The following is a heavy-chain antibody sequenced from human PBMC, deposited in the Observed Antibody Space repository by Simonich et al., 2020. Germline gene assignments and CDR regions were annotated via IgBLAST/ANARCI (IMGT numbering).Heavy chain of an antibody. J-gene: IGHJ4*02. CDR2: IYYSGST. D-gene: IGHD5-12*01. V-gene: IGHV4-59*08. CDR1: GGSISSYY. CDR3: ARHDRWLQFYFDY. Sequence: QVQLQESGPGLVKPSETLSLTCTVSGGSISSYYWSWIRQPPGKGLEWIGYIYYSGSTNSNPALKSRVTISVDTSKNQCSLKLSSVTAADTAVYYCARHDRWLQFYFDYWGQGTLVTVSS.